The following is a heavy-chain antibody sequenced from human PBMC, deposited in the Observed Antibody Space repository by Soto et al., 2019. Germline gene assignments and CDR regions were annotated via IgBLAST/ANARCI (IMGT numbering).Heavy chain of an antibody. Sequence: LSLHCTVTFVYILSYYWSWIRQPTRKGLEWIGYIYCSESTNYNPSLKNRVNISVDIYNNKLSRKLGAVTAADTAVYYCARDWFDAFNIWGQGTMVT. D-gene: IGHD3-9*01. CDR2: IYCSEST. CDR1: FVYILSYY. CDR3: ARDWFDAFNI. V-gene: IGHV4-59*01. J-gene: IGHJ3*02.